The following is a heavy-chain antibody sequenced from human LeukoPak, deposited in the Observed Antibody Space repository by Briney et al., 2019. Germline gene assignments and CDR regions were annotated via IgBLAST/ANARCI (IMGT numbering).Heavy chain of an antibody. CDR1: GYTFTGNH. CDR3: AKEADVVIFDL. J-gene: IGHJ2*01. Sequence: GASVKVSCKASGYTFTGNHVHWVRQAPGPGLEWMGLIDPNSGGTMYSQKFQARVAMTSDTSISKAYFLQSGLRSDDTAVYVCAKEADVVIFDLWGRGTLVTVSS. D-gene: IGHD3-16*02. V-gene: IGHV1-2*02. CDR2: IDPNSGGT.